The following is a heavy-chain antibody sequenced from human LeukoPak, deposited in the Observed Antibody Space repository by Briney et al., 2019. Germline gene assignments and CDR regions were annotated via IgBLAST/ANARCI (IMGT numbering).Heavy chain of an antibody. CDR2: IYTSGST. CDR3: ARDLRTYYYGSGSYYNFFDY. Sequence: ASETLSLTCTVSGGSISSGSYYWSWIRQPAGKGLEWIGRIYTSGSTNYNPSLKSRVTISVDTSKNQFSLKLSSVTAADTAVYYCARDLRTYYYGSGSYYNFFDYWGQGTLVTVSS. D-gene: IGHD3-10*01. CDR1: GGSISSGSYY. J-gene: IGHJ4*02. V-gene: IGHV4-61*02.